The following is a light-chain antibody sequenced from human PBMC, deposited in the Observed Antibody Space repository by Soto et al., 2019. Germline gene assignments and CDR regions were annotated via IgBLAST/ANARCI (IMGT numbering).Light chain of an antibody. CDR3: QSYDNSLSGPELV. CDR2: ANN. Sequence: QSVLTQPPSVSGAPGQRITISCTGSSSNIGTGYDVHWYQQLPGTAPKLLIYANNNRPSGVPDRFSGSKSGTSASLAITGVQAEEEADYYCQSYDNSLSGPELVFGGVTKVTVL. J-gene: IGLJ2*01. V-gene: IGLV1-40*01. CDR1: SSNIGTGYD.